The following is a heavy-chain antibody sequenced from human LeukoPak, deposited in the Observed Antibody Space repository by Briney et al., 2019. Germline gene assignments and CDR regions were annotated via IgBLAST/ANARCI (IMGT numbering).Heavy chain of an antibody. CDR3: ARGYCSSTSCFDLDY. J-gene: IGHJ4*02. CDR2: ISAYNGNT. V-gene: IGHV1-18*01. D-gene: IGHD2-2*01. CDR1: GYTFTSYG. Sequence: GASVKVSCKASGYTFTSYGISWVRQAPGQGLEWMGWISAYNGNTNYAQKLQGRVTVTTDTSTSTAYMELRSLRSDDTAVYYCARGYCSSTSCFDLDYWGQGTLVTVSS.